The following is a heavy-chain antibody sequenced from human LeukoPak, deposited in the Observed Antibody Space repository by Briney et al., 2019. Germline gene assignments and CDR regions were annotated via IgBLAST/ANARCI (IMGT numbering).Heavy chain of an antibody. J-gene: IGHJ6*03. Sequence: SETLSLTCTVSGGSISSSSYYLGWIRQPPGKGLEWIGIIYYIGSTYYNPSLKSRVTISVDKSTNQFSLQLSSVTAADTAVYSCARVEYSSSSLYFYYYYYMDVWGKGTTVTVSS. CDR3: ARVEYSSSSLYFYYYYYMDV. CDR1: GGSISSSSYY. D-gene: IGHD6-6*01. CDR2: IYYIGST. V-gene: IGHV4-39*07.